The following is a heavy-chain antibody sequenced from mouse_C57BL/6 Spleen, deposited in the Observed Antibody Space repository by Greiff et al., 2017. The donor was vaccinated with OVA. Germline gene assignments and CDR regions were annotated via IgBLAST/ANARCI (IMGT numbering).Heavy chain of an antibody. V-gene: IGHV1-50*01. CDR3: ARRGAYYGSSYGFDY. Sequence: QVQLQQPGAELVKPGASVKLSCKASGYTFTSYWMQWVKQRPGQGLEWIGEIDPSDSYTNYNQKFKGKATLTVDTSSSPAYMQLSSLTSEDSAVYYCARRGAYYGSSYGFDYWGQGTTLTVSS. CDR1: GYTFTSYW. J-gene: IGHJ2*01. CDR2: IDPSDSYT. D-gene: IGHD1-1*01.